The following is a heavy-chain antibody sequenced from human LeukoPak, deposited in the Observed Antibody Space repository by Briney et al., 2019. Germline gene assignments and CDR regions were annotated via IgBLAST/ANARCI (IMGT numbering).Heavy chain of an antibody. J-gene: IGHJ4*02. Sequence: PSETLSLTCTVSGGAISSYYWSWVRQPPGKGLEWIGYIYYTGSTNYNPPLKSRVTISVDTSKNQFSLKLSSVTAADTALYYCARNAGDIWGQGTLVTVSS. CDR3: ARNAGDI. D-gene: IGHD3-16*01. CDR2: IYYTGST. CDR1: GGAISSYY. V-gene: IGHV4-59*08.